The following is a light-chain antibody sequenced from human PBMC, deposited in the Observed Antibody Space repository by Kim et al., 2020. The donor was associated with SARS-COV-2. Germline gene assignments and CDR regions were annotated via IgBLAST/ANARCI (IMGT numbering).Light chain of an antibody. Sequence: ASVGDRVTITCRASQDIANSLAWYQQKPGKVPQVLIYAASTLQSGVPSRFSGSGSGTEFTLTIGSLQTEDVATYYWQKYNSAPWTFGPGTKVDIK. CDR1: QDIANS. V-gene: IGKV1-27*01. CDR3: QKYNSAPWT. CDR2: AAS. J-gene: IGKJ1*01.